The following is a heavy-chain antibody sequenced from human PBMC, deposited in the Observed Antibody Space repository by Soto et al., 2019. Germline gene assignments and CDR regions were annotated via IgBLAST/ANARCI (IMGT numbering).Heavy chain of an antibody. V-gene: IGHV3-30*18. CDR2: ISYDGSNK. J-gene: IGHJ6*02. D-gene: IGHD2-2*01. CDR1: GFTFSSYG. CDR3: AKVHGSSTSCYSTYYYYYGMDV. Sequence: PGGSLRLSCAASGFTFSSYGMYWVRQAPGKGLEWVAVISYDGSNKYYADSVKGRFTISRDNSKKTLYLQMNSLRAEDTAVYYCAKVHGSSTSCYSTYYYYYGMDVWGQGTTVTVSS.